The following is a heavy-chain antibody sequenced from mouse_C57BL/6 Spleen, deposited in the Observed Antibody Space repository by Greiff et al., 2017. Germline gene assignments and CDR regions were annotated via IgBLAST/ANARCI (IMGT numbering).Heavy chain of an antibody. J-gene: IGHJ4*01. V-gene: IGHV1-55*01. Sequence: VQLQQSGAELVKPGASVKMSCKASGYTFTSYWITWVKQRPGQGLEWIGDIYPGSGSTNYNEKFKSKATLTVDTSSSTAYMQLSSLTSEDSAVYYCARPDYYGRDYAMDYWGQGTSVTVSS. CDR1: GYTFTSYW. D-gene: IGHD1-1*01. CDR3: ARPDYYGRDYAMDY. CDR2: IYPGSGST.